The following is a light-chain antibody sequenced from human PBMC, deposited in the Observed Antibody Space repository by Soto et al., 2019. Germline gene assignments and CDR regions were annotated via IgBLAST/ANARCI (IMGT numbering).Light chain of an antibody. Sequence: EMVLTQSPGTLSLSPGERSTISCRASQSVSSNLAWYQQKPGQAPRLLIYGASTRATGIPARFSGSGSGTEFTLTISSLEPEDFAVYYCQQRSNWLITFGQGTRLEIK. V-gene: IGKV3-11*01. CDR3: QQRSNWLIT. J-gene: IGKJ5*01. CDR1: QSVSSN. CDR2: GAS.